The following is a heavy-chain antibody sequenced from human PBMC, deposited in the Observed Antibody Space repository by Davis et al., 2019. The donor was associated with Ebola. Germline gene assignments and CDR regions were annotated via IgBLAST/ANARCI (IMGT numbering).Heavy chain of an antibody. D-gene: IGHD3-10*01. CDR1: GFTFDDYA. V-gene: IGHV3-9*03. Sequence: PGGSLRLSCAASGFTFDDYAMHWVRQAPGKGLEWVSGISWNSGSIGYADSVKGRFTISRDNAKNSLYLQMNSLRAEDMALYYCARGSRGHESSPYYFDYWGQGTLVTVSS. CDR2: ISWNSGSI. J-gene: IGHJ4*02. CDR3: ARGSRGHESSPYYFDY.